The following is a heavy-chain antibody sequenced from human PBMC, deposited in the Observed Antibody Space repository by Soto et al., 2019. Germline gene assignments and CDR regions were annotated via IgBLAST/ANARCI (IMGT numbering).Heavy chain of an antibody. Sequence: QVQLVQSGAEVKKPGASVKVSCKASGYTFTSYGISWVRQAPGQGLEWMGWISAYNGNTNYAQKLQGRVTMTTDTSQSTAYMELRSLRSADTAVYYCARGKGGESMFGVVMCWFYPWGQGTLVTVSS. J-gene: IGHJ5*02. CDR2: ISAYNGNT. CDR1: GYTFTSYG. CDR3: ARGKGGESMFGVVMCWFYP. D-gene: IGHD3-3*01. V-gene: IGHV1-18*04.